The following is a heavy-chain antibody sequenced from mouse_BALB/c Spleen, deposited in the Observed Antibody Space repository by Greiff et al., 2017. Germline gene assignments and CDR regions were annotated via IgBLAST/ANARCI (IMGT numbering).Heavy chain of an antibody. CDR1: GYAFTNYL. J-gene: IGHJ4*01. D-gene: IGHD1-1*01. Sequence: QVQLQQSGAELVRPGTSVKVSCKASGYAFTNYLIEWVKQRPGQGLEWIGVINPGSGGTNYNEKFKGKATLTADKSSSTAYMQLSSLTSDDSAVYFCARSPITTIAMDYWGQGTSVTVSS. CDR3: ARSPITTIAMDY. V-gene: IGHV1-54*01. CDR2: INPGSGGT.